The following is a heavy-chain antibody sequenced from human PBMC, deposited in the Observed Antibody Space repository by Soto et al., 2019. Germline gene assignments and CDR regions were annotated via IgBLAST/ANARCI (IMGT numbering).Heavy chain of an antibody. J-gene: IGHJ4*02. Sequence: QVQLVESGGGLVKPGESLRVSCAASGFSFRDYFMSWMRQAPGKGLEWVAYIGPYGNSKYYADSVKGRFTISRDDATNSLYLHMNCLSAEDTAVYYCARDDYTYGVYWGQGTPVTVSS. V-gene: IGHV3-11*01. D-gene: IGHD2-2*02. CDR2: IGPYGNSK. CDR3: ARDDYTYGVY. CDR1: GFSFRDYF.